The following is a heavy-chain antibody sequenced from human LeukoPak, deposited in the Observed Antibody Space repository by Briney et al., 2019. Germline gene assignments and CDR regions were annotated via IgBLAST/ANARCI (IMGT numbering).Heavy chain of an antibody. CDR2: IIHSGST. CDR3: ARGPAGIAVAGTGNYFDY. D-gene: IGHD6-19*01. CDR1: GGSFRDYS. V-gene: IGHV4-34*01. Sequence: SETLSLTCAVYGGSFRDYSWSWIRQPPGKGLEWIGEIIHSGSTNYNPSLKSRVTISVDTSKNQFSLKLSSVTAADTAVYYCARGPAGIAVAGTGNYFDYWGQGTLVTVSS. J-gene: IGHJ4*02.